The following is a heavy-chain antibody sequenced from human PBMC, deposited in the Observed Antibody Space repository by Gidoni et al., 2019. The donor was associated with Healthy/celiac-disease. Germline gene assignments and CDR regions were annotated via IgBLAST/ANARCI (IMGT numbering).Heavy chain of an antibody. CDR1: GFTFSSYS. V-gene: IGHV3-48*01. Sequence: EVQLVESGGGLVQPGGSLRLSCAASGFTFSSYSMNWVRQAPGKGLEWVSYISSSSSTIYYADSVKGRFTISRDNAKNSLYLQMNSLRAEDTAVYYCARDAPRGYCSSTSCYTPYYFDYWGQGTLVTVSS. D-gene: IGHD2-2*02. J-gene: IGHJ4*02. CDR3: ARDAPRGYCSSTSCYTPYYFDY. CDR2: ISSSSSTI.